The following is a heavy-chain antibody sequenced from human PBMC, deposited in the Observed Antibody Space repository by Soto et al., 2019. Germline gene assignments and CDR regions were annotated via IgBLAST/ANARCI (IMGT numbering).Heavy chain of an antibody. CDR1: GFTFSSYA. V-gene: IGHV3-23*01. Sequence: GGSLRLSCAASGFTFSSYAMSWVRQAPGKGLEWVSAISGSGGSTYYADSVKGRFTISRDNSKNTLYLQMNSLRAEDTDVYYCAKDLGCSGGSCYYYYYYYGMDVWGQGTTVTVSS. J-gene: IGHJ6*02. CDR2: ISGSGGST. CDR3: AKDLGCSGGSCYYYYYYYGMDV. D-gene: IGHD2-15*01.